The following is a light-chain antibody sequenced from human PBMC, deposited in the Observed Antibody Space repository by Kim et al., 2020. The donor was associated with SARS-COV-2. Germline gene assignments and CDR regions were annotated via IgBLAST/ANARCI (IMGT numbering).Light chain of an antibody. CDR3: QQYNNWPLYS. V-gene: IGKV3-15*01. CDR1: HSVSSN. Sequence: EVVMTQSPATLSVSPGERVTLSCRASHSVSSNLAWYQQKPGQAPRLLIYGASTRAPGIPARFSGSGSGTEFTLTISSLQSEDFTVYYCQQYNNWPLYSFGQGTKLEI. CDR2: GAS. J-gene: IGKJ2*03.